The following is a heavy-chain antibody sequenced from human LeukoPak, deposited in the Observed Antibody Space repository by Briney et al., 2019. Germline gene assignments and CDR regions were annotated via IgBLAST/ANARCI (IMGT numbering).Heavy chain of an antibody. CDR3: ARDLEGIAAAPQVDY. J-gene: IGHJ4*02. Sequence: PGGSLRLSCAASGFTFSSYSMNWVRQAPGKGLEWVSSISSSSSYIYYADSVKGRFTISRDNAKNSLYLQMNSLRAEDTAVYYCARDLEGIAAAPQVDYWGQGTLVTVSS. D-gene: IGHD6-13*01. CDR2: ISSSSSYI. CDR1: GFTFSSYS. V-gene: IGHV3-21*01.